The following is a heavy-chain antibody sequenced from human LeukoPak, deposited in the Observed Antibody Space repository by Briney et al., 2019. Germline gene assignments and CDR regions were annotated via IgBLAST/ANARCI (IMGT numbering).Heavy chain of an antibody. CDR2: IYSGGNT. J-gene: IGHJ4*02. D-gene: IGHD3-22*01. V-gene: IGHV3-53*01. CDR3: ARCYYDGSGFYYYFDY. CDR1: GFSVSNYY. Sequence: PGGSLRLSCAASGFSVSNYYMSWVRQAPGKGLEWVSVIYSGGNTYYTDSVKGRFTISRDNPKNTVFLQMGSLRGEDTAVYYCARCYYDGSGFYYYFDYWGRGTLVTVSS.